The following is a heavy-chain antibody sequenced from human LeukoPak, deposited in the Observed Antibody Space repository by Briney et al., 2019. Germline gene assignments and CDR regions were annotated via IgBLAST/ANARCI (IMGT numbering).Heavy chain of an antibody. CDR3: ARKYYDFWSGYYKGASYFDY. D-gene: IGHD3-3*01. Sequence: ASVKVSCKASGYTFTGYYMHWVRQAPGQGLEWMGWINPNSGGTNYAQKFQGRVTMTRDTSISTAYMELSRLRSDDTAVYYCARKYYDFWSGYYKGASYFDYWGQGTLVTVSS. J-gene: IGHJ4*02. CDR2: INPNSGGT. V-gene: IGHV1-2*02. CDR1: GYTFTGYY.